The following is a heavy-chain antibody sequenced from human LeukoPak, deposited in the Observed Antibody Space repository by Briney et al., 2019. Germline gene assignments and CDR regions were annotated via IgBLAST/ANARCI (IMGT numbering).Heavy chain of an antibody. CDR1: GGSINNYY. V-gene: IGHV4-59*01. D-gene: IGHD6-19*01. Sequence: SETLSLTCTVSGGSINNYYWSWIRQPPGKGLELFGYIYYSGSTNYNPSLESRVTISLDTSKNHFSLKLSSVTAADTAVYYCARNSGWYMYDYWGQGTLVTVSS. CDR2: IYYSGST. CDR3: ARNSGWYMYDY. J-gene: IGHJ4*02.